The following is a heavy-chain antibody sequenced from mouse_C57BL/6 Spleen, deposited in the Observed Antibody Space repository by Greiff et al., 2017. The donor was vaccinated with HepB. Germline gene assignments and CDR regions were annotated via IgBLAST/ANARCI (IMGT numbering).Heavy chain of an antibody. V-gene: IGHV5-4*03. CDR3: ARRGVTKETWFAY. J-gene: IGHJ3*01. CDR1: GFTFSSYA. D-gene: IGHD1-3*01. CDR2: ISDGGSYT. Sequence: EVQRVESGGGLVKPGGSLKLSCAASGFTFSSYAMSWVRQTPEKRLEWVATISDGGSYTYYPDNVKGRFTISRDNAKNNLYLQMSHLKSEDTAMYYCARRGVTKETWFAYWGQGTLVTVSA.